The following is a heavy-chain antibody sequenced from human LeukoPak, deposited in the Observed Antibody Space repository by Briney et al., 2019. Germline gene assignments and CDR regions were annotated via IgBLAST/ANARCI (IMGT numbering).Heavy chain of an antibody. Sequence: SETLSLTCTVSGGSISSYYWSWIRQPPGKGLEWIGYIYYSGSTNYNPSLKSRVTISVDTSKNQFSLKLSSVTAADTAVYYCARGPVVNIFYYYYMDVWGKGTTVTVSS. J-gene: IGHJ6*03. CDR1: GGSISSYY. D-gene: IGHD2/OR15-2a*01. CDR3: ARGPVVNIFYYYYMDV. V-gene: IGHV4-59*01. CDR2: IYYSGST.